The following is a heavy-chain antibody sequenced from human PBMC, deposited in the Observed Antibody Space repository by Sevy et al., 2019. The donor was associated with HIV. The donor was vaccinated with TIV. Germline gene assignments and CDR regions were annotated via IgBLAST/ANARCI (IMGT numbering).Heavy chain of an antibody. CDR3: AKEGFGYNYDSSGNLDY. CDR2: ISGSGGST. D-gene: IGHD3-22*01. J-gene: IGHJ4*02. CDR1: GFTFSSYA. V-gene: IGHV3-23*01. Sequence: GGSLRLSCGVSGFTFSSYAMSWVRQAPGKGLEWVSGISGSGGSTYYADSVKGRFTISRDNSKNMLYLQMTSLRAEDTAVYYCAKEGFGYNYDSSGNLDYWGQGTLVTVSS.